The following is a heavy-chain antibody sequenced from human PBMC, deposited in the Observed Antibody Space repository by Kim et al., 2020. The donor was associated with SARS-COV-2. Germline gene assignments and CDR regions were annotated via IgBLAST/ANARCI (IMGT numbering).Heavy chain of an antibody. CDR2: IYYSGST. CDR3: ATHRYNWNYLIDY. D-gene: IGHD1-7*01. Sequence: SETLSLTCTVSGGSISRSTYSWGWIRQPPGKGLEWIGTIYYSGSTYYNPSLKSRVTISVDTSKNQFSLKLSSVTAADTAVYYCATHRYNWNYLIDYWGQGTLVTVSS. J-gene: IGHJ4*02. CDR1: GGSISRSTYS. V-gene: IGHV4-39*01.